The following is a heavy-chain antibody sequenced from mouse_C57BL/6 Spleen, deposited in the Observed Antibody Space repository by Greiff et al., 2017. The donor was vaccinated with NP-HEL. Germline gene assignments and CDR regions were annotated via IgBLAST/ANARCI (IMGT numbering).Heavy chain of an antibody. D-gene: IGHD1-1*01. J-gene: IGHJ1*03. CDR2: INPRNGGT. Sequence: QVQLQQPGTELVKPGASVKLSCKASGYTFTSYWMHWVKQRPGQGLEWIGNINPRNGGTNYNEKFKSKATLTVDKSSSTAYMQLSSLTSEDSAVYDGARGGCGSSDDWYFDVWGTGTTVTVSS. CDR1: GYTFTSYW. CDR3: ARGGCGSSDDWYFDV. V-gene: IGHV1-53*01.